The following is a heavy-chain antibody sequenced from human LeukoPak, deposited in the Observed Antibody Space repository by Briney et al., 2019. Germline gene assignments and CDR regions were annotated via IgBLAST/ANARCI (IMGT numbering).Heavy chain of an antibody. J-gene: IGHJ3*02. CDR3: AGVDAAMPDAFDI. CDR2: TNWNGGKT. CDR1: GFTFDEFD. D-gene: IGHD5-18*01. Sequence: PGGSLRLSCAASGFTFDEFDMTWVRQAPGKGLEWVCGTNWNGGKTGHVDSVEGRFTISRDNSKNTLYLQMNSLRADDTAVYYCAGVDAAMPDAFDIWGQGTTVTVSS. V-gene: IGHV3-20*04.